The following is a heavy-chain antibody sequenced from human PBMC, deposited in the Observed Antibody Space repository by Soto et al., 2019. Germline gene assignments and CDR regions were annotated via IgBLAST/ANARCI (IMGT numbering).Heavy chain of an antibody. Sequence: QVQLVQSGAEVKKPGASVKVSCKASGYRFTSQTIHWVRQAPGQRPEWMGWIIVGSGNTRYSQNLQGRLTITRDTSANTVHTDLSSLRSEDTAVYDCARLRFCGGDTCYPLDIWGQGTNVIVSS. D-gene: IGHD2-21*01. CDR2: IIVGSGNT. CDR3: ARLRFCGGDTCYPLDI. CDR1: GYRFTSQT. J-gene: IGHJ3*02. V-gene: IGHV1-3*01.